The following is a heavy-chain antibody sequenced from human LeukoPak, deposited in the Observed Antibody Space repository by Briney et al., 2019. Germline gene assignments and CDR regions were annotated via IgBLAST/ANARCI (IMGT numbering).Heavy chain of an antibody. J-gene: IGHJ4*02. Sequence: GRSLRLSCAASGFTFSSYGMHWVRQAPGKGLEWVAVISYDGSNKYYADSVKGRFTISRDNSKNTLYLQMNSLRAEDTAVYYCARDGAAAAGYFDYWGQGTLVTVSS. D-gene: IGHD6-13*01. CDR3: ARDGAAAAGYFDY. CDR1: GFTFSSYG. V-gene: IGHV3-30*03. CDR2: ISYDGSNK.